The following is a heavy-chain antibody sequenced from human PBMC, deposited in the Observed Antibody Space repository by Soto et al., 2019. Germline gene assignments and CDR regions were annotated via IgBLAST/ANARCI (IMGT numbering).Heavy chain of an antibody. Sequence: QVQLVQSGAEVKKPGSSVKVSCKASGGTFSSYAISWVRQAPGQGLEWMGGIIPILGTANYAQKFQGIVTITAEEATRTAYMELSILRSEETAVYYCARGPYYFDSWGQGTLVTVSS. CDR1: GGTFSSYA. V-gene: IGHV1-69*12. J-gene: IGHJ4*02. CDR3: ARGPYYFDS. CDR2: IIPILGTA.